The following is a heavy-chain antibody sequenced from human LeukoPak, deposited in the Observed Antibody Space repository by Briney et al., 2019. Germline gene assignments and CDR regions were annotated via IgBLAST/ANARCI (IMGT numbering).Heavy chain of an antibody. J-gene: IGHJ5*01. CDR3: AKDSGGWYDF. Sequence: GRSLRLSCVASGFTFDDYAMHWVRQAPGKGLERVSGFSWNSGSIDYADSVKGRFTISRDNARNSLYLQMNSLRPEDTALYYCAKDSGGWYDFWGQGTLVTVSS. D-gene: IGHD4-23*01. V-gene: IGHV3-9*01. CDR1: GFTFDDYA. CDR2: FSWNSGSI.